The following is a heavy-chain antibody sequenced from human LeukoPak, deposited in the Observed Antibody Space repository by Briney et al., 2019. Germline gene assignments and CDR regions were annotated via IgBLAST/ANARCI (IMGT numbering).Heavy chain of an antibody. D-gene: IGHD3-10*01. V-gene: IGHV1-69*04. CDR3: ARDSAVYGSGSYYND. CDR1: GGTFSSYA. Sequence: SVKVSCEASGGTFSSYAISWVRQAPGQGLEWMGRIIPILGIANYAQKFQGRVTITADKSTSTAYMELSSLRSEDTAVYYCARDSAVYGSGSYYNDWGQGTLVTVSS. J-gene: IGHJ4*02. CDR2: IIPILGIA.